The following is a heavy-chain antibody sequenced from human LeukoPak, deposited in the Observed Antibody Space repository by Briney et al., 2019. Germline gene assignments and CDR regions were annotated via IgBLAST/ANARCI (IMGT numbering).Heavy chain of an antibody. CDR1: GFTFSSYS. CDR2: ISSSSSYI. CDR3: AKGDKMLTWRRTYNRFDP. Sequence: GSPRLSCAASGFTFSSYSVNWVRQAPGKGLEWVSSISSSSSYIYYADSVKGRFTISRDNAKNSLYLQMNSLRAEDTAVYFCAKGDKMLTWRRTYNRFDPWGQGTLVTVSS. V-gene: IGHV3-21*01. D-gene: IGHD3-16*01. J-gene: IGHJ5*02.